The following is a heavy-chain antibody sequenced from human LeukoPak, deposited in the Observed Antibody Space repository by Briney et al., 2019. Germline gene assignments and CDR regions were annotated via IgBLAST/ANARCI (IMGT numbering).Heavy chain of an antibody. CDR3: ARAHEVVPAAILGKENWFDP. CDR2: IYYSGST. D-gene: IGHD2-2*01. V-gene: IGHV4-30-4*01. CDR1: GGSISSGDYY. Sequence: SSETLSLTCTVSGGSISSGDYYWSWIRQPPGKGLEWIGYIYYSGSTYYNPSLKSRVTISVDTSKNQFSLKLSSVTAADTAVYYCARAHEVVPAAILGKENWFDPWAREPWSPSPQ. J-gene: IGHJ5*02.